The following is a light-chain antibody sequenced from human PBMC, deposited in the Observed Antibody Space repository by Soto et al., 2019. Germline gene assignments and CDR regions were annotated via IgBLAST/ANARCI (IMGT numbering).Light chain of an antibody. V-gene: IGLV2-23*01. J-gene: IGLJ1*01. CDR1: SSDVGSYNF. Sequence: QSVLTQPASVSGSPGQSITISCTGTSSDVGSYNFVSWYQQYPGKVPKLMIYESTKLPSGVSNRFSGSKSGNTASLTISGLQAEDEADYYCFSYAGSTYVFGTGTKGHRP. CDR2: EST. CDR3: FSYAGSTYV.